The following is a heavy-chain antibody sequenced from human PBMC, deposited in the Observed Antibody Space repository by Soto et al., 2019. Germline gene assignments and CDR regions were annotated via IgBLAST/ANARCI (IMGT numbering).Heavy chain of an antibody. CDR2: INIDGSTT. Sequence: EVQLVESGGDLVQPGGSLRLSCAPSGFTFSNYWMYWVRQAPGKGLVWVSRINIDGSTTTYADSVKGRFTISRDNAKNTLYLQMSSLRVEDTAVYYCARCRVYGSGRDYLDYWGQGTLVTVSS. V-gene: IGHV3-74*01. J-gene: IGHJ4*02. CDR3: ARCRVYGSGRDYLDY. CDR1: GFTFSNYW. D-gene: IGHD3-10*01.